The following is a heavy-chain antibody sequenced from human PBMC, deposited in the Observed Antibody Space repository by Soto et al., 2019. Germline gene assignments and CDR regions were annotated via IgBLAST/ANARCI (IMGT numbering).Heavy chain of an antibody. Sequence: QVQLVESGGGVVQPGRSLRLSCAASGFTFSSYGMHWVRQAPGEGLEWVVVISYDGSIQYYTDSAKGRFTISRENPESTLYLHMNSLRAEDTAVYYCAKEIRAYSSSWSFDYWGQGTLVTVSS. CDR1: GFTFSSYG. D-gene: IGHD6-13*01. J-gene: IGHJ4*02. CDR2: ISYDGSIQ. CDR3: AKEIRAYSSSWSFDY. V-gene: IGHV3-30*18.